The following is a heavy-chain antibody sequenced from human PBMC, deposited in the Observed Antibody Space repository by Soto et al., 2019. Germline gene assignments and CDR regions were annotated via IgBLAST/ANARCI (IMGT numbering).Heavy chain of an antibody. CDR2: IILIFGTP. D-gene: IGHD4-17*01. V-gene: IGHV1-69*01. CDR1: GGTSSTSL. Sequence: QVQLVQSGAEVKKPGSSVKVSCKASGGTSSTSLISWGRQAPGQGLEWMGGIILIFGTPNYAQKFQGRVTITVDESTSTVYRALNSLRTEETAMYYSAGGYTDYGDNSYYFESWGQGTQVTVSS. J-gene: IGHJ4*02. CDR3: AGGYTDYGDNSYYFES.